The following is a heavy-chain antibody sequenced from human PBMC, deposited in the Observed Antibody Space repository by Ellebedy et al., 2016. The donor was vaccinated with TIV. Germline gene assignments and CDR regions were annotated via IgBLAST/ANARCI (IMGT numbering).Heavy chain of an antibody. V-gene: IGHV3-64D*06. CDR2: INNNGGNK. D-gene: IGHD2-21*02. CDR1: GFTFSHYA. J-gene: IGHJ4*02. Sequence: GESLKISCSASGFTFSHYAMHWVRQAPGKGLEYVSAINNNGGNKYYADSVKGRFTISRDSSKNTLYLQMSSLRPEDTAMYYCVKDRGDIIRDFDYWGQGTLVTVSS. CDR3: VKDRGDIIRDFDY.